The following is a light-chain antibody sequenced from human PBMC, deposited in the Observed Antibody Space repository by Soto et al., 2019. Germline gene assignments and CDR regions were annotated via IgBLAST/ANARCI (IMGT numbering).Light chain of an antibody. CDR1: QHIDRW. CDR2: GAS. J-gene: IGKJ3*01. CDR3: HQAYTFPYT. Sequence: DIQLTQSPSSVSASVGDRVTITCRANQHIDRWLAWFQQKPGKAPELLIYGASILESWGPSRFNGRRSGTDFTITISVLQPEDFATYYCHQAYTFPYTFGPGTKVDMK. V-gene: IGKV1-12*01.